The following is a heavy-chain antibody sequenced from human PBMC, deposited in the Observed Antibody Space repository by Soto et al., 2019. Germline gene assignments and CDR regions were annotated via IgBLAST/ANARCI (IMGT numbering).Heavy chain of an antibody. CDR2: ANAGNGNT. CDR3: ARDVGYNWNLIDY. D-gene: IGHD1-20*01. V-gene: IGHV1-3*01. J-gene: IGHJ4*02. CDR1: GYTFTSYA. Sequence: QVQLVQSGAEVKKPGASVKVSCTASGYTFTSYALHWVRQAPGQRLEWMGWANAGNGNTKYSQKLQGRVTITRDTSASTAYMELSSLRSEDTAVYYCARDVGYNWNLIDYWGQGTLVTVSS.